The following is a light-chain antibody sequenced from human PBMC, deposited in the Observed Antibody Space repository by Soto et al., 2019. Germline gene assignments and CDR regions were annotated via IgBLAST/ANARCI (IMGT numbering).Light chain of an antibody. CDR3: QQANSFPLT. CDR2: TGS. Sequence: DIQMTQSPSSVSASVGDRVSITCRASQGISSWLAWYQQKPGRAPKLLIYTGSSLESGVPSRFSGTGSRKDFTITISSLQPEDVAPNYCQQANSFPLTFGGGTKEAIK. J-gene: IGKJ4*01. CDR1: QGISSW. V-gene: IGKV1-12*01.